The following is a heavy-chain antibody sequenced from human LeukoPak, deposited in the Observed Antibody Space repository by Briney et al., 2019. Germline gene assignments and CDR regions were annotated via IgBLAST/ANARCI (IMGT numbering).Heavy chain of an antibody. CDR2: IYYSGST. V-gene: IGHV4-39*01. D-gene: IGHD2-2*01. Sequence: SETLSLTCTVSGGSISSSTYYWGWIRQPPGKGLEWIGSIYYSGSTYYNPSLKSRVTISVDTSKKQFSLKLSSVTAADTAVYYCARRGEGSSMSRLEYWGQGTLVTVSS. CDR1: GGSISSSTYY. J-gene: IGHJ4*02. CDR3: ARRGEGSSMSRLEY.